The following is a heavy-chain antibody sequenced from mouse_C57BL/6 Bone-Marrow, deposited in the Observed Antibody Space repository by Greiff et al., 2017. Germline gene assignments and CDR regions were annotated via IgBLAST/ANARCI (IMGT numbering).Heavy chain of an antibody. CDR3: ARGTYYYGSSYSYYAMDY. D-gene: IGHD1-1*01. V-gene: IGHV1-53*01. CDR1: GYTFTSYW. J-gene: IGHJ4*01. Sequence: QVQLQQSGTELVKPGASVKLSCKASGYTFTSYWMHWVKQRPGQGLEWIGNINPSNGGTNYNEKFKSKATLTVDKSSSTAYMQLSSLTSEDSAVYYCARGTYYYGSSYSYYAMDYWGQETSVTVSS. CDR2: INPSNGGT.